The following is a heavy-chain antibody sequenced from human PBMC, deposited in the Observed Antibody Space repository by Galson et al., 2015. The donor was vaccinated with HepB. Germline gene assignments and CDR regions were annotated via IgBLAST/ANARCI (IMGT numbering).Heavy chain of an antibody. CDR2: IRSNAYGGTT. CDR1: GFTFGDYA. CDR3: TRVGMITFGGVIVYSWEHDAFEI. V-gene: IGHV3-49*03. J-gene: IGHJ3*02. Sequence: SLRLSCAASGFTFGDYAMSWFRQAPGKGLEWVGFIRSNAYGGTTEYAASVKGRFTISRDDSKSIAYLQMNSLKTEDTAVYYCTRVGMITFGGVIVYSWEHDAFEIWGQGTMVTVSS. D-gene: IGHD3-16*02.